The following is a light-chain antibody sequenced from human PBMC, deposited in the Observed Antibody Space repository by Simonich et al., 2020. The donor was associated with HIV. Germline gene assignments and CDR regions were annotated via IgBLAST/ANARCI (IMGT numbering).Light chain of an antibody. Sequence: DVVMTQSPLSLPVTLGQPASISCRSSQSLVHSDGNTYLNWVRQRPGQSPRRLLYKVSHRDSGVPDRFSGSGSGTHFTLKISRVEAEDVGVYYCMQGTHWPLTFGGGTKVEIK. V-gene: IGKV2-30*02. J-gene: IGKJ4*01. CDR1: QSLVHSDGNTY. CDR3: MQGTHWPLT. CDR2: KVS.